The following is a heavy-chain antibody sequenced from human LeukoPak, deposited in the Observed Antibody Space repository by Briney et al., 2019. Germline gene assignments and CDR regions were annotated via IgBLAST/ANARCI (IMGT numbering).Heavy chain of an antibody. J-gene: IGHJ4*02. CDR3: AKLNGGY. Sequence: GGSLRLSCAASGFTFSSYAMHWVRQAPGKGLEWVAVISYDGSNKYYADSVKGRFTISRDNSKNTLYLQMNSLRAEDTAVYYCAKLNGGYWGQGTLVTVSS. CDR1: GFTFSSYA. D-gene: IGHD2-8*01. V-gene: IGHV3-30-3*02. CDR2: ISYDGSNK.